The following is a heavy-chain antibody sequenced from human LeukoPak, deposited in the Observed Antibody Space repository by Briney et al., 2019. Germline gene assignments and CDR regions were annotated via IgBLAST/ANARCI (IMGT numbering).Heavy chain of an antibody. CDR2: IIQDGSEK. CDR3: ARDSPGIMIFGVVTPN. CDR1: GFTFSSFW. Sequence: GRSLRLSCAASGFTFSSFWMSWVRQAPGKGLEWVAKIIQDGSEKYYVDSVKGRFTISRDNAKNSLYLQMNSLRAEDTAVYYCARDSPGIMIFGVVTPNGGQGTLVTVSS. D-gene: IGHD3-3*01. J-gene: IGHJ4*02. V-gene: IGHV3-7*05.